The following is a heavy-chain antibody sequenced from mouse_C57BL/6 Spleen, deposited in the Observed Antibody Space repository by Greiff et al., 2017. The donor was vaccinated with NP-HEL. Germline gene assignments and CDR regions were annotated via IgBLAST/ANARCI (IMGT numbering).Heavy chain of an antibody. Sequence: VQLQQSGAELVKPGASVKLSCKASGYTFTSYWMHWVKQRPGQGLEWIGMIHPNSGSTNYNEKFKSKATLTVDKSSSTAYMQLSSLTSEDSAVYYCARRYGSRSPIDYWGQGTTLTVSS. CDR3: ARRYGSRSPIDY. J-gene: IGHJ2*01. CDR2: IHPNSGST. CDR1: GYTFTSYW. V-gene: IGHV1-64*01. D-gene: IGHD1-1*01.